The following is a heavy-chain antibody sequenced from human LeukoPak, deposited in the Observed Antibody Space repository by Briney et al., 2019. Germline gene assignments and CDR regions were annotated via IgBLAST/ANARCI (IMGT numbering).Heavy chain of an antibody. D-gene: IGHD2-21*02. J-gene: IGHJ6*02. Sequence: PGGSLRLSCAASGFTFSSYWMHWVRQAPGKGLVWVSRINSDGSSTSYADSVKGRFTISRDNAKSTLYLQMNSPRAEDTAVYYCARVGPISPYCGGDCYSDSDSYYGMDVWGQGTTVTVSS. CDR2: INSDGSST. CDR3: ARVGPISPYCGGDCYSDSDSYYGMDV. CDR1: GFTFSSYW. V-gene: IGHV3-74*01.